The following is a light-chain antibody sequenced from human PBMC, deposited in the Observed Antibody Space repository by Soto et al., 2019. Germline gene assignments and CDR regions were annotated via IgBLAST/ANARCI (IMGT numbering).Light chain of an antibody. CDR2: KAS. Sequence: DIQMTQSPSTLSASVGDRVTITCRASQSISSWLAWYQQKPGKAPKLLIYKASSLESGVPSRFSGSGSGTAFTLTISSLPPDDFAPYYCQQYNSSPTFGQGTKVEIK. V-gene: IGKV1-5*03. J-gene: IGKJ1*01. CDR3: QQYNSSPT. CDR1: QSISSW.